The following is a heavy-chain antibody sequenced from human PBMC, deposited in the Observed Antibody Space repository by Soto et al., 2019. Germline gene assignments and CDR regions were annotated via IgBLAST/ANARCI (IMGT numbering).Heavy chain of an antibody. CDR1: GGSISSYY. D-gene: IGHD1-1*01. Sequence: SETLSLTCTVSGGSISSYYWSWIRQPPGKGLEWIGYIYYSGSTNYNPSLKSRVTISVDTSKNQFSLKLSSVTAADTAVYYCARVATGTTAYYFDYWGQGTLVTVSS. CDR2: IYYSGST. J-gene: IGHJ4*02. V-gene: IGHV4-59*01. CDR3: ARVATGTTAYYFDY.